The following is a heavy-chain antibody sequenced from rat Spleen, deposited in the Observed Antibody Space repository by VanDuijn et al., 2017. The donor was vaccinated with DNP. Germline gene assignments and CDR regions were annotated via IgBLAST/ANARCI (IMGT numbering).Heavy chain of an antibody. V-gene: IGHV3-1*01. CDR2: ISYSGTT. J-gene: IGHJ1*01. CDR3: ARGLNYGGYNYYWYFDF. D-gene: IGHD1-11*01. Sequence: EVQLQESGPGLVKPSQSLSLTCSVTGYSITSHYWGWIRKFPGNKMEWMGYISYSGTTGYNPSLKSRISITRDTSKNQFLLRVNSVTTEDTATYYCARGLNYGGYNYYWYFDFWGPGTMVTVSS. CDR1: GYSITSHY.